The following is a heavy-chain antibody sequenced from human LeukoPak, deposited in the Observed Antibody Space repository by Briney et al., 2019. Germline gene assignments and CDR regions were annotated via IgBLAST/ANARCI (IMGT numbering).Heavy chain of an antibody. CDR3: ARHLSGTTMSHYFDF. CDR2: IYSSGNT. D-gene: IGHD1-1*01. Sequence: SETLSLTCSVSGDSISSGRNYWGWIRQSPGKGLEWIASIYSSGNTHSNPSLKSRVSISVDTSKKQVSLKLYSVTASDAAIYYCARHLSGTTMSHYFDFWSQGTLVTVSS. J-gene: IGHJ4*02. CDR1: GDSISSGRNY. V-gene: IGHV4-39*01.